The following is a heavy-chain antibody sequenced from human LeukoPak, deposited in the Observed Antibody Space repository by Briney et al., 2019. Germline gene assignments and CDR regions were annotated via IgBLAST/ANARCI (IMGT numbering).Heavy chain of an antibody. V-gene: IGHV1-46*01. CDR2: INPSGGST. CDR1: GYTFTSYY. D-gene: IGHD4-17*01. J-gene: IGHJ6*02. CDR3: ARVGYGDRNYYYYYGMDV. Sequence: EASVKVSCKASGYTFTSYYMHWVRQAPGQGLEWMGIINPSGGSTSYAQKFQGRVTMTRDTSTSTVYMELSSLRSEDTAVYYCARVGYGDRNYYYYYGMDVWGQGTTVTVSS.